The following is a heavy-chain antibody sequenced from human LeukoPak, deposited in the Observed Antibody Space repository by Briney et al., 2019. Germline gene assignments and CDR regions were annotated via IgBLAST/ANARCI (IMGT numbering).Heavy chain of an antibody. CDR2: ISGSGGST. V-gene: IGHV3-23*01. CDR3: AKDGEYYYDSSGPRGDY. CDR1: GFTFSSYA. D-gene: IGHD3-22*01. Sequence: GGSLRLSCAASGFTFSSYAMSWVRQAPGKGLEWVSAISGSGGSTYCADSVKGRFTISRDNSKSTLYLQMNSLRAEDTAVYYCAKDGEYYYDSSGPRGDYWGQGTLVTVSS. J-gene: IGHJ4*02.